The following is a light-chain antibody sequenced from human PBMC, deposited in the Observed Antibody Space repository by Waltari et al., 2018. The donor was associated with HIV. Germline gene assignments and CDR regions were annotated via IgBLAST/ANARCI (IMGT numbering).Light chain of an antibody. V-gene: IGLV2-14*01. CDR1: SSDVGDYKY. CDR3: SSYTSSSTYV. J-gene: IGLJ1*01. CDR2: EVT. Sequence: PGQSITISCTGTSSDVGDYKYVAWYQQHPGKAPKLMIYEVTYRPSGVSNRFSGSKSGNTASLTISGLQAEDEADYYCSSYTSSSTYVFGTGTKVTVL.